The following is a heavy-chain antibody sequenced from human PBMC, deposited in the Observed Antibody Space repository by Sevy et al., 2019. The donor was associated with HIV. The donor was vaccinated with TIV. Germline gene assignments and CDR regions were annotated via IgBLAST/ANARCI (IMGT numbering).Heavy chain of an antibody. D-gene: IGHD4-4*01. Sequence: SETLSLTCTVSGGSISSYYWSWIRQPPGKGLEWIGYIYYSGGTNYNPSLKSRFTISVDTSKNQFSLKLTSVTAADTAVYYCAGRDYSNYECYWFDPWGQGTLVTVSS. CDR1: GGSISSYY. CDR2: IYYSGGT. CDR3: AGRDYSNYECYWFDP. J-gene: IGHJ5*02. V-gene: IGHV4-59*12.